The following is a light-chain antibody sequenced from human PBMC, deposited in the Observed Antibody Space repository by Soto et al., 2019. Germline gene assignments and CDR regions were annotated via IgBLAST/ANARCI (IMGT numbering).Light chain of an antibody. Sequence: DIQMTQFPSALSASVGDRVTITCRASQSVNIWLAWYQQKPGKAPKLLISEASTVETGVPARFSGSGSGTQFTITSSSLQPDDLATYYCQQYNNFWTFGQGTKVQIK. J-gene: IGKJ1*01. CDR2: EAS. CDR1: QSVNIW. CDR3: QQYNNFWT. V-gene: IGKV1-5*03.